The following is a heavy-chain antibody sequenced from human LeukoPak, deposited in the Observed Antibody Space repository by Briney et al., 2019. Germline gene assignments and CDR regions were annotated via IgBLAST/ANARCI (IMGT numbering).Heavy chain of an antibody. CDR2: IKEDGSEK. J-gene: IGHJ4*02. CDR3: ARMVRGVIRYSPGFDY. Sequence: GGSLRLSCAASGFTFSSYWMSWVRQAPGKGLEWVANIKEDGSEKHYVDSVKGRFTISRDNAKNSLYLQMNSLRAEDTAVYYCARMVRGVIRYSPGFDYWGQGTLVTVSS. CDR1: GFTFSSYW. V-gene: IGHV3-7*01. D-gene: IGHD3-10*01.